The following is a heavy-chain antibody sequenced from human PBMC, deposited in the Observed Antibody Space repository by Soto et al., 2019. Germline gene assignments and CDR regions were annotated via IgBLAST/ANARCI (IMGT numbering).Heavy chain of an antibody. CDR1: GLSISSYY. V-gene: IGHV4-59*01. J-gene: IGHJ5*02. D-gene: IGHD3-10*01. CDR2: ISDSGTT. CDR3: AREAGSRDMVRVVEWFDP. Sequence: KTSETLSLACTVSGLSISSYYWSLIRQPPGKGLEWIGDISDSGTTKYNPSLKSRVTISEDTSKNQFSLKLSSVTAEDPAVYYCAREAGSRDMVRVVEWFDPWGQGTRVTVSS.